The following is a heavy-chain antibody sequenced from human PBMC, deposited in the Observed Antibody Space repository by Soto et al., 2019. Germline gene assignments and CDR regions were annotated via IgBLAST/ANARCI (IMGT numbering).Heavy chain of an antibody. D-gene: IGHD2-15*01. CDR1: GFTFSSYD. CDR3: ARGRLGYCSGGSCPPWFDP. CDR2: IGTAGDT. V-gene: IGHV3-13*01. Sequence: EVQLVESGGGLVQPGGSLRLSCAASGFTFSSYDMHWVRQATGKGLEWVSAIGTAGDTYYPGSVKGRFTISRENAKNSLYLQMNRLRAEDTAVYYCARGRLGYCSGGSCPPWFDPWGQGTLVTVSS. J-gene: IGHJ5*02.